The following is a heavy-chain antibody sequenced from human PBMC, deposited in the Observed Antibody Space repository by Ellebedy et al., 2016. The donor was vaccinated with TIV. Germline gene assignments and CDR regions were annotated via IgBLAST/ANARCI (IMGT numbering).Heavy chain of an antibody. D-gene: IGHD3-3*01. CDR1: GFTFSSYA. CDR3: VIGGTYYDFWSGYYLDY. V-gene: IGHV3-23*01. Sequence: GESLKISXAASGFTFSSYAMSWVRQAPGKGLEWVSAISGSGGSTYYADSVKGRFTISRDNSKNTLYLQMNSLRAEDTAVYYCVIGGTYYDFWSGYYLDYWGQGTLVTVSS. J-gene: IGHJ4*02. CDR2: ISGSGGST.